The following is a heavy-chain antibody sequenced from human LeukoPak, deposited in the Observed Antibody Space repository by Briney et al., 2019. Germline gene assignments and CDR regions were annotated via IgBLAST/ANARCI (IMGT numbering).Heavy chain of an antibody. J-gene: IGHJ4*02. D-gene: IGHD4-23*01. CDR1: GFTFSSYG. Sequence: PGRSLRLSCAASGFTFSSYGMHWVRQAPGKGLEWVAVIWYDGSNKYYADSVKGRFTISRDNSKNTLYLQMNSLRAEDTAVYYCARDRDYGGNSRLNQFDYWGQGTLVTVSS. CDR3: ARDRDYGGNSRLNQFDY. V-gene: IGHV3-33*01. CDR2: IWYDGSNK.